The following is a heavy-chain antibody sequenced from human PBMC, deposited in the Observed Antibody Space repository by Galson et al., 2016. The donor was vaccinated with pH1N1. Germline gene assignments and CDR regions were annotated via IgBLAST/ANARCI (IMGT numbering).Heavy chain of an antibody. CDR2: INQDGSQK. D-gene: IGHD3-10*01. Sequence: SLRLSCAASGFTFNNYWVIWVRQAPGKGLEWVANINQDGSQKYYVDSVKSRFTISRDNAKNSLYLQMNSLRVEDTGLYYCAIFAGTSPGWGQGTLVTVSS. CDR1: GFTFNNYW. J-gene: IGHJ4*02. CDR3: AIFAGTSPG. V-gene: IGHV3-7*01.